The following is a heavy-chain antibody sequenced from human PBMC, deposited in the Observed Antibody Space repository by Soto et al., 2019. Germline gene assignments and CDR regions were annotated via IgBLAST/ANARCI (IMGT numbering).Heavy chain of an antibody. CDR3: ARVSTTAKTFEF. D-gene: IGHD4-17*01. Sequence: GGSLRLSCAASGFTLSSNYMSWVRQAPGKGLEWVSVFYSGGSTYYADSVKGRFTISRDNSKNTLYLQMNSLRAEDTALYYCARVSTTAKTFEFWGQGTMVTVSS. CDR2: FYSGGST. J-gene: IGHJ4*02. CDR1: GFTLSSNY. V-gene: IGHV3-53*01.